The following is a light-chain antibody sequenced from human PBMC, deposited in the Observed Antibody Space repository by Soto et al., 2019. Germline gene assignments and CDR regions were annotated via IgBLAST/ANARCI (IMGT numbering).Light chain of an antibody. CDR1: ETVRTN. Sequence: VMTQSPATLSVSPGERVTLSCRASETVRTNLAWFQQKPGQTPRLLIFGASTRATGIPTRFTGSGSETEFTLTIGSLQSEDLAVYYCQQYYNWPPYTFGQGTKLEIK. CDR2: GAS. CDR3: QQYYNWPPYT. V-gene: IGKV3-15*01. J-gene: IGKJ2*01.